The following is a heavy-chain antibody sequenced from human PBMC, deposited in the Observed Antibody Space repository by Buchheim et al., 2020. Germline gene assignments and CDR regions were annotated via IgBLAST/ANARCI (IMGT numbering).Heavy chain of an antibody. CDR2: ISYDGSNK. D-gene: IGHD3-10*01. CDR1: GFTFSSYA. J-gene: IGHJ6*02. CDR3: ARDPMGGSGRYYYDMDV. V-gene: IGHV3-30-3*01. Sequence: QVQLVESGGGVVQPGRSLRLSCAASGFTFSSYAMHWVRQAPGKGLEWVAVISYDGSNKYYADSVKGRYTISRDNSKNTLYLQMNSLRAGDTAVYYCARDPMGGSGRYYYDMDVWGQGTT.